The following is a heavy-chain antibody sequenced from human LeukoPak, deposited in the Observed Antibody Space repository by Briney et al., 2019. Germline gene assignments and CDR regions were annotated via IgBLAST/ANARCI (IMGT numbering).Heavy chain of an antibody. Sequence: PSETLSLTCTVSGGSISSYYWSWIRQPPGKGLEWIGEINHSGSTNYNPSLKSRVTISVDTSKNQFSLKLSSVTAADTAVYYCARGRITSAPKVCWFDPWGQGTLVTVSS. D-gene: IGHD3-10*01. J-gene: IGHJ5*02. V-gene: IGHV4-34*01. CDR3: ARGRITSAPKVCWFDP. CDR2: INHSGST. CDR1: GGSISSYY.